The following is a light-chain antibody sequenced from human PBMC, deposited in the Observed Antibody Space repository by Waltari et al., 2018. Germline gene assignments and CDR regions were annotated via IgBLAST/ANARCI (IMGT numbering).Light chain of an antibody. CDR3: AAWDDRLRAYV. CDR2: NAI. V-gene: IGLV1-47*01. Sequence: QSVLPQPPSASGTPGQTVTISCSGSRSNVGRDNVSWYQPLPGTAPKLLIVNAIKRPSGVPDRFSGSKSGTSASLAISGLRSEDEGDYYCAAWDDRLRAYVFGTGTQVTVL. CDR1: RSNVGRDN. J-gene: IGLJ1*01.